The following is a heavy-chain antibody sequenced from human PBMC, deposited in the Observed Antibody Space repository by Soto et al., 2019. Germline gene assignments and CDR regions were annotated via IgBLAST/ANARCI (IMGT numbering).Heavy chain of an antibody. Sequence: ASVKVSCKASGYTVTHFYITWVRQAPGQGLEWMGAISPHNFNTNYAQKFRGRVTLTTEKSTNTAYMDLRSLTSDDTAVYYCARDEGGYDILTGYYKAHHFDYWGQGVPVTVSS. V-gene: IGHV1-18*01. J-gene: IGHJ4*02. D-gene: IGHD3-9*01. CDR1: GYTVTHFY. CDR3: ARDEGGYDILTGYYKAHHFDY. CDR2: ISPHNFNT.